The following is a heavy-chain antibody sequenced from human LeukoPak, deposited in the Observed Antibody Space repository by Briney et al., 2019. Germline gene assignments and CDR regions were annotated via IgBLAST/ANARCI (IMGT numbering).Heavy chain of an antibody. CDR1: GFTFSSHA. CDR3: ANEEVPNDY. D-gene: IGHD4/OR15-4a*01. CDR2: ISISGDVT. V-gene: IGHV3-23*01. Sequence: GGSLRLSCAVSGFTFSSHAITWGRQAPGKGLEWVSGISISGDVTYYAGSVQGRFIISRDNSKNTVYLQMDSLRVDDTAVYYCANEEVPNDYWGQGTLVTVSS. J-gene: IGHJ4*02.